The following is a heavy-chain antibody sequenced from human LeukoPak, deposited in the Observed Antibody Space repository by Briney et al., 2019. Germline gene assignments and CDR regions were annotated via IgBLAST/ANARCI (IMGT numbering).Heavy chain of an antibody. CDR1: GYTFTNYA. V-gene: IGHV1-18*01. J-gene: IGHJ4*02. D-gene: IGHD4-17*01. CDR2: ISGYNGNT. Sequence: ASVKVSCKASGYTFTNYAISWVRQAPGQGLEWVARISGYNGNTDYAQKVKDRVTVTADTSTAYLEMRGLTSDDTAVYYCVRDHGDFVGVKVGFDSWGQGTLVTVSS. CDR3: VRDHGDFVGVKVGFDS.